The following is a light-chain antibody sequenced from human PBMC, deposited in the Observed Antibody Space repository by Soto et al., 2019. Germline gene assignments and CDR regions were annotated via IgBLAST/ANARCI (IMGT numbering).Light chain of an antibody. Sequence: SVLTQPRSVSASPGQSVTISCTGTSSNVGGYNYVSWYQQNPGKAPKLMIYDASKRPPGVPDRFSGSKSGNAASLTISGLQAEDEADYYCCSYAASYTLVFGGGTKLTVL. J-gene: IGLJ2*01. CDR1: SSNVGGYNY. CDR3: CSYAASYTLV. V-gene: IGLV2-11*01. CDR2: DAS.